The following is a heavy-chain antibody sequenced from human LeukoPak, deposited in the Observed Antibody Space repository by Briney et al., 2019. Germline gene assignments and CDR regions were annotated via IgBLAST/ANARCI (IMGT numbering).Heavy chain of an antibody. D-gene: IGHD6-6*01. Sequence: ASVKVSCKASGGTFSSYAISWVRQAPGQGLEWMGGIIPIFGTANYAQKFQGRVTITADKSTSTAYMELSSLRSEDTAVYYCARGVSSSSSTPFGYWGQGTLVTVSS. CDR2: IIPIFGTA. CDR1: GGTFSSYA. V-gene: IGHV1-69*06. CDR3: ARGVSSSSSTPFGY. J-gene: IGHJ4*02.